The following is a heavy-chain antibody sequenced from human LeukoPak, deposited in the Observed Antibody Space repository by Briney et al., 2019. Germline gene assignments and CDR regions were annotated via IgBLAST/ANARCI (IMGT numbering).Heavy chain of an antibody. CDR1: GFTFSTYW. J-gene: IGHJ4*02. CDR2: IKEDASEI. V-gene: IGHV3-7*04. Sequence: PGGSLRLSCAGSGFTFSTYWMTWVRQAPGKGLEWVATIKEDASEIYYADSVKGRSTISRDNAKNSLHLLMNSLIAEDTAMYYCARARIDYWGQGTLVTVSS. D-gene: IGHD1-14*01. CDR3: ARARIDY.